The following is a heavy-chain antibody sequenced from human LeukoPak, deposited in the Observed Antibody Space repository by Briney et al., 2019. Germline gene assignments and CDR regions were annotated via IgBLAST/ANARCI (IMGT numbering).Heavy chain of an antibody. CDR3: ARDPTTVTTIFDS. D-gene: IGHD4-17*01. V-gene: IGHV4-4*07. Sequence: SETLSLTCSVSGVSISAYYWSWIRQPAGKGLEWIGRIYPGESIYASGNTNYNPSLKSRVSMSGDTSKNQVSLKLRSVTAADTAVYYCARDPTTVTTIFDSWGQGTLVTVSS. J-gene: IGHJ4*02. CDR2: IYPGESIYASGNT. CDR1: GVSISAYY.